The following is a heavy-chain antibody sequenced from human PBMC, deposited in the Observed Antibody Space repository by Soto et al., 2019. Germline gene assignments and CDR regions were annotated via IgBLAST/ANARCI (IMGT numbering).Heavy chain of an antibody. J-gene: IGHJ6*02. D-gene: IGHD4-17*01. CDR2: ISWDGGST. CDR1: GFTFDDYT. CDR3: AKDMRAADYGGGVWSSSSHSYYYYYGMDV. Sequence: GGSLRLSCAASGFTFDDYTMHWVRQAPGKGLEWVSLISWDGGSTYYADSVKGRFTISRDNSKNSLYLQMNSLRTEDTALYYCAKDMRAADYGGGVWSSSSHSYYYYYGMDVWGQGTTVTVSS. V-gene: IGHV3-43*01.